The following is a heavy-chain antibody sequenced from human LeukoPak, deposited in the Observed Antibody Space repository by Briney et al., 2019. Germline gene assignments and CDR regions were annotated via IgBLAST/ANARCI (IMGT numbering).Heavy chain of an antibody. CDR1: GFTFSSYG. CDR3: AKDNVAAAGRYFDY. CDR2: ISYDGSNK. D-gene: IGHD6-13*01. J-gene: IGHJ4*02. V-gene: IGHV3-30*18. Sequence: GGSLRLSCAASGFTFSSYGMHWVRQAPGKGLEWVALISYDGSNKYFADSVKGRFTISRDNSKNTLYLQMHSLRAEDTAVYYCAKDNVAAAGRYFDYWGQGTLVTVAS.